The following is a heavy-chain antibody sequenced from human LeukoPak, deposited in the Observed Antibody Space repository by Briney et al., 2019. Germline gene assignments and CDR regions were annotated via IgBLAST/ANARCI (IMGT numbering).Heavy chain of an antibody. V-gene: IGHV3-64D*09. CDR1: GFTFSSYA. CDR3: VKGHLVWELGDYFDY. CDR2: ISSNGGGT. Sequence: GGSLRLSCSASGFTFSSYAMHWVRQAPGKGREYFSAISSNGGGTYYADSVKGRFTISRDNSKNTLYLQMSSLRAEDTAVYYCVKGHLVWELGDYFDYWGQGTLVTVSS. D-gene: IGHD1-26*01. J-gene: IGHJ4*02.